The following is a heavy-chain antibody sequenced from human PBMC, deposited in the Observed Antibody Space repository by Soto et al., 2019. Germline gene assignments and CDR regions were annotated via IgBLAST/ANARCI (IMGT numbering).Heavy chain of an antibody. CDR3: ARGGWSILFGVVNGPTGMDV. D-gene: IGHD3-3*01. Sequence: PSETLSLTCTVSGGSISSYYWSWIRQPPGKGLEWIGYIYYSGSTNYNPSLKSRVTISVDTSKNQFSLKLSSVTAADTAVYYCARGGWSILFGVVNGPTGMDVWGQGTTVTVSS. J-gene: IGHJ6*02. CDR1: GGSISSYY. V-gene: IGHV4-59*01. CDR2: IYYSGST.